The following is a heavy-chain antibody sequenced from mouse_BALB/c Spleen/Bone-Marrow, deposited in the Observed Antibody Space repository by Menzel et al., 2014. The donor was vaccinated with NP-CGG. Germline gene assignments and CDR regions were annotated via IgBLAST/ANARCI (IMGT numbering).Heavy chain of an antibody. J-gene: IGHJ3*01. V-gene: IGHV1S56*01. CDR1: GYTLTNYY. CDR2: IYPGNVNT. CDR3: ARRDYRYDRFAY. D-gene: IGHD2-14*01. Sequence: QVQLQQSGPELVKPGASVRISCKAPGYTLTNYYIHWVKQGPGQGLEWIGWIYPGNVNTKYNEKFKGKATLTADKSSSTAYMQLSSLTSEDSAVYFCARRDYRYDRFAYWGQGTLVTVSA.